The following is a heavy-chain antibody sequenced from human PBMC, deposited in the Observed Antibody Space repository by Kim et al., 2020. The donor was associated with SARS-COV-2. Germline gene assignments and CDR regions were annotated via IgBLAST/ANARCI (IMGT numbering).Heavy chain of an antibody. Sequence: SYAQKFKGRVTMTRDTSTSTVYMELSSLRSEDTAVYYCAREVPSAGDLQHWGQGTLVTVSS. CDR3: AREVPSAGDLQH. V-gene: IGHV1-46*01. D-gene: IGHD3-10*01. J-gene: IGHJ1*01.